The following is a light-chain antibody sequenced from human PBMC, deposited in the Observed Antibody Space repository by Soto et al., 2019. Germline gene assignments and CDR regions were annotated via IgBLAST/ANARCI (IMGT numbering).Light chain of an antibody. CDR1: QTISSW. CDR3: QHYNSYPEA. J-gene: IGKJ1*01. CDR2: KAS. V-gene: IGKV1-5*03. Sequence: DIHVTLSPSTLSGSVGDRATITCRASQTISSWLAWYEQKPGKAPKLLIYKASTLKSGVPSRFRGSGSGTELTITISSLQPDDFETYYCQHYNSYPEAFGQGTKVDIK.